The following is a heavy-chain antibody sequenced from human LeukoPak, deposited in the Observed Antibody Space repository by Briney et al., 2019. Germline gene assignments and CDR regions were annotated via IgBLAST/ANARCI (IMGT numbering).Heavy chain of an antibody. Sequence: ASVKVSCKASGYTFTSYDINWVRQATGQGLEWMGWMNPNSGNTGYAQKFQGRVTMTRNTSISTAYMELSSLRSEDTAVYYCASSSGGSCYDCSDAFDIWGQGTMVTVS. V-gene: IGHV1-8*01. CDR1: GYTFTSYD. CDR2: MNPNSGNT. J-gene: IGHJ3*02. CDR3: ASSSGGSCYDCSDAFDI. D-gene: IGHD2-15*01.